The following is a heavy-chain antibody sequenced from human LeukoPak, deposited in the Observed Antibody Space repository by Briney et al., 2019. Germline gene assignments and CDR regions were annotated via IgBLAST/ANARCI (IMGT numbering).Heavy chain of an antibody. D-gene: IGHD2-2*01. CDR2: INHSGRT. CDR1: GGSFSNYF. V-gene: IGHV4-34*01. J-gene: IGHJ6*02. CDR3: ARDVVVVPAAIHYGMDV. Sequence: SETLSLTCAVYGGSFSNYFWGWIRQPPGKGLEWIGEINHSGRTYYNPSLKSRVTITVDTSKNQFSLNLSSVTAADTAVYYCARDVVVVPAAIHYGMDVWGQGTTVTVSS.